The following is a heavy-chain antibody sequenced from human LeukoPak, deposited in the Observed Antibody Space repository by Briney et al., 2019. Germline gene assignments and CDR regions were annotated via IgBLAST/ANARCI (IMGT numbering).Heavy chain of an antibody. J-gene: IGHJ4*02. V-gene: IGHV3-53*01. Sequence: GGSLRLSCAASGFTVSSNYMSWVRQAPGQGLEWVSVIYSGGSAYYADSVKGRFTISRDNSKNTLYLQMNSLRAEDTAVYYCARGRSGYYFDYWGQGTLVTVSS. D-gene: IGHD7-27*01. CDR2: IYSGGSA. CDR3: ARGRSGYYFDY. CDR1: GFTVSSNY.